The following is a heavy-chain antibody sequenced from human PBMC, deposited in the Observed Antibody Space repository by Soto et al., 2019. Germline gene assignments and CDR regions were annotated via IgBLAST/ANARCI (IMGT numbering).Heavy chain of an antibody. Sequence: SVKVSFKASGGTFRIYASSWVRQAPGQGLEWMGGIIPIFGTANYAQKFQGRVTITADESTSTAYMELSSLRSEDTAVYYCASDLGYCSGGSCYVWFDPWGQGTLVTVSS. CDR1: GGTFRIYA. CDR2: IIPIFGTA. J-gene: IGHJ5*02. D-gene: IGHD2-15*01. CDR3: ASDLGYCSGGSCYVWFDP. V-gene: IGHV1-69*13.